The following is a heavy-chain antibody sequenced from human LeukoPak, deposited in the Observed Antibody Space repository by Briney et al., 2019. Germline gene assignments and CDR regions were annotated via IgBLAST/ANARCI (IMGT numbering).Heavy chain of an antibody. D-gene: IGHD6-13*01. J-gene: IGHJ5*02. CDR2: INHSGST. Sequence: SETLSLTCAVYGGSFSGYYWSWIRQPPGKGLEWIGEINHSGSTSYNPSLKSRVTISVDTSKNQFSLKLSSVTAADTAVYYCARGIAAAPRTWGQGTLVTVSS. V-gene: IGHV4-34*01. CDR1: GGSFSGYY. CDR3: ARGIAAAPRT.